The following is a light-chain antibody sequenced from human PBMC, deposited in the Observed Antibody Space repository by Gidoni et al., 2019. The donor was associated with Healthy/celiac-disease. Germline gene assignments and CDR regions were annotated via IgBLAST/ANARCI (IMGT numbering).Light chain of an antibody. CDR2: DAS. Sequence: DIVFTHSPATLSLSPGERATLSCRASQSVSSYLAWYQQKPGRPPRLLIYDASNRATGIPARFSGSGSGTDFTLTIRSLEPEDFAVYYCKQRSNWPPFTFGPGTKVDIK. CDR3: KQRSNWPPFT. CDR1: QSVSSY. J-gene: IGKJ3*01. V-gene: IGKV3-11*01.